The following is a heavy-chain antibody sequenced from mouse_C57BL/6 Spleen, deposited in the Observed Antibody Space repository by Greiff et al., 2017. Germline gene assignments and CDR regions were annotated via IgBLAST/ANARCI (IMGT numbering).Heavy chain of an antibody. CDR3: AREIGYGYFDV. J-gene: IGHJ1*03. Sequence: EVKLMASEGGLVQPGSSMKLSCTASGFTFSDYYMAWVRQVPEKGLEWVANINYDGSSTYYLDSLKSRFIISRDNAKNILYLQMSSLKSEDTATYYCAREIGYGYFDVWGTGTTVTVSS. CDR2: INYDGSST. V-gene: IGHV5-16*01. CDR1: GFTFSDYY.